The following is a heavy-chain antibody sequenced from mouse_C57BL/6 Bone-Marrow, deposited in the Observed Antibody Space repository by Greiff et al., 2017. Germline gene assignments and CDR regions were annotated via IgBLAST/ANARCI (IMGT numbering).Heavy chain of an antibody. J-gene: IGHJ3*01. CDR1: GFSLTSYG. V-gene: IGHV2-2*01. CDR2: IWSGGST. D-gene: IGHD2-1*01. CDR3: ARGVTWFAY. Sequence: QVQLKESGPGLVQPSQSLSITCTVSGFSLTSYGVHWVRQSPGKGLEWLGVIWSGGSTDYNAAFITRLSISKDNSKSQVFFKMSSLQADDTAIYYCARGVTWFAYWGQGTLVTVSA.